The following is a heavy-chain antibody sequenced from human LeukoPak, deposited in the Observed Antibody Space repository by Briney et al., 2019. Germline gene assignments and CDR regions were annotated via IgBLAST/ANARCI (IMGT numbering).Heavy chain of an antibody. D-gene: IGHD2-2*01. J-gene: IGHJ3*02. CDR1: GFTFSSYS. V-gene: IGHV3-21*01. Sequence: PGGSLRLSCAASGFTFSSYSMNWVRQAPGKGLEWVSSISSSSSYIYYADSVKGRFTISRDNAKNSLYLQMNSLRAEDTAVYYCAREINTNCSSTSCYSIDAFDIWGQGTMVTVSS. CDR2: ISSSSSYI. CDR3: AREINTNCSSTSCYSIDAFDI.